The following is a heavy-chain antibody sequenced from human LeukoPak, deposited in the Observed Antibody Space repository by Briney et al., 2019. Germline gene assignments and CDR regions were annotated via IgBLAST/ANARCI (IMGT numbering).Heavy chain of an antibody. Sequence: SVKVSCKASGGTFSSYAISWVRQAPGQGLEWMGGIIPIFGTANYAQKSQGRVTITADESTSTAYMELSSLRSEDTAVYYCARGYYYGSGSHPYYYYGMDVWGKGTTVTVSS. CDR3: ARGYYYGSGSHPYYYYGMDV. J-gene: IGHJ6*04. V-gene: IGHV1-69*01. CDR2: IIPIFGTA. D-gene: IGHD3-10*01. CDR1: GGTFSSYA.